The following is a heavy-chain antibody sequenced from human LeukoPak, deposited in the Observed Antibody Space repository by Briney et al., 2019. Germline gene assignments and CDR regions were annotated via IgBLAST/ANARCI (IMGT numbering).Heavy chain of an antibody. CDR1: GFTFSSYW. CDR2: IKTDGSEK. CDR3: ARDYTGYFP. D-gene: IGHD3-9*01. Sequence: GGSLRLSCEASGFTFSSYWMSWVRQAPGKGLEWVANIKTDGSEKCYVDSVKGRFTISGDNAKNSLYLQMNSLRAEDTAVYYCARDYTGYFPWGQGTLVIVSS. V-gene: IGHV3-7*03. J-gene: IGHJ5*02.